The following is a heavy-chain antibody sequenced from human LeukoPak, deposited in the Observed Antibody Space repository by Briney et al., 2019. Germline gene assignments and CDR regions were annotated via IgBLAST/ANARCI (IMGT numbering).Heavy chain of an antibody. V-gene: IGHV3-74*01. CDR2: LNPDGSTT. Sequence: GGSLRLSCEASGFTFSNYWMHWVRQAPGKGLEWVSRLNPDGSTTRYADSVKGRFTISKDNAKNSLYLQMNSLRAEDTALYHCARNNGMDVWGQGTTVIVSS. J-gene: IGHJ6*02. CDR3: ARNNGMDV. CDR1: GFTFSNYW.